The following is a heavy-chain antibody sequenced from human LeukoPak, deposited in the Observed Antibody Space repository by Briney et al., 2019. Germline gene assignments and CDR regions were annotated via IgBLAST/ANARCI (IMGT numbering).Heavy chain of an antibody. Sequence: SETLSLTCTVSGGSISSSSYYWGWIRQPPWKGLEWIGSIYYSGSTYYNPSLKSRVTISVDTSKNQFSLKLSSVTAADTAVYYCAREGLYGSGSYRPGWFDPWGQGTLVTVSS. CDR3: AREGLYGSGSYRPGWFDP. CDR1: GGSISSSSYY. J-gene: IGHJ5*02. V-gene: IGHV4-39*07. D-gene: IGHD3-10*01. CDR2: IYYSGST.